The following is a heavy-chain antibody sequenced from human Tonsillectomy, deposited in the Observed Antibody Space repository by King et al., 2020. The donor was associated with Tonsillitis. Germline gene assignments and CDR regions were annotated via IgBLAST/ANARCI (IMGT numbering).Heavy chain of an antibody. V-gene: IGHV3-64*05. D-gene: IGHD4-17*01. J-gene: IGHJ4*02. CDR2: ISKTGNNT. CDR3: VKDGHGVGDF. CDR1: GFNFNNYA. Sequence: VQLVESGGGLVQPGGSLGLSCSASGFNFNNYAMQWVRQAPGKGMEYVAAISKTGNNTFYGDSVKGRFTISRDNSKNTLYVQMSSLRVEDTAVYYCVKDGHGVGDFWGQGTLVTVSS.